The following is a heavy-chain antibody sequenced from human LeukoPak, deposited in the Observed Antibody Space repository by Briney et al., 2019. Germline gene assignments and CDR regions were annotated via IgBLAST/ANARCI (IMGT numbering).Heavy chain of an antibody. D-gene: IGHD2-21*02. J-gene: IGHJ4*02. CDR3: ASELVTATFDY. V-gene: IGHV3-74*01. CDR2: INSDGSST. CDR1: GFTFSSYW. Sequence: PGGSLRLSCAASGFTFSSYWMHWVRQAPGKGLVWVSRINSDGSSTSYADSAKGRFTISRDNAKNTLYLQMNSLRAEDTAVYYCASELVTATFDYWGQGTLVTVSS.